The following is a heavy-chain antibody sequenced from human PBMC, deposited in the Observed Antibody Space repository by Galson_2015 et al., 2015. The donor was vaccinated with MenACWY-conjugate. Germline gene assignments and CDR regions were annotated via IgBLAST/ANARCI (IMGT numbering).Heavy chain of an antibody. D-gene: IGHD3-10*02. V-gene: IGHV6-1*01. CDR2: TYFKSKWYN. CDR3: AREVMFSRNFYAIDY. Sequence: CAISGDSVSSNNAAWNWIRQSPSRGLEWLGRTYFKSKWYNDYAASVKSRLTINPDTSKNLISLQLNSVTPEDTAVYYCAREVMFSRNFYAIDYWGQGTRDTVSS. CDR1: GDSVSSNNAA. J-gene: IGHJ4*02.